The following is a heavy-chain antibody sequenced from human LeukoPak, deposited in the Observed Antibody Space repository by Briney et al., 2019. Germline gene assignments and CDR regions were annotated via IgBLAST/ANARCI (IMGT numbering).Heavy chain of an antibody. D-gene: IGHD5-18*01. CDR2: IYYSGST. CDR1: GGSISSYY. V-gene: IGHV4-59*01. J-gene: IGHJ4*02. Sequence: PSETLSLTCTVSGGSISSYYWGWIRQPPGKGLEWIGYIYYSGSTDYNPSLKSRVTISVDTSKNQFSLKLSSVTAADTAVYYCARARPIQLWLPVIDYWGQGTLVTVSS. CDR3: ARARPIQLWLPVIDY.